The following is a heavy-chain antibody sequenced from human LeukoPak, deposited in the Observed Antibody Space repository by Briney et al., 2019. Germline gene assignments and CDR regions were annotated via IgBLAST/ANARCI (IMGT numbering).Heavy chain of an antibody. V-gene: IGHV5-51*01. Sequence: AGESLKISCKGSGYSFTSYWIGWVRQMPGQGLEWMGIIYPDDSNTIYGPSFQGQVTISADKSINTAYLEWSSLKASDTAIYYCARQGAAGKYYYYYMDVWGKGTTVTVSS. J-gene: IGHJ6*03. D-gene: IGHD6-13*01. CDR2: IYPDDSNT. CDR1: GYSFTSYW. CDR3: ARQGAAGKYYYYYMDV.